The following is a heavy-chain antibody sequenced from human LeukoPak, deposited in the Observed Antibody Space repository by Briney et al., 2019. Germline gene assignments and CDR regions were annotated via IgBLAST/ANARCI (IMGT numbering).Heavy chain of an antibody. CDR1: GGSFSGYY. V-gene: IGHV4-34*01. Sequence: SETLSLTCAVYGGSFSGYYWSWIRQPPGKGLEWIGEINHSGSTNYNPSLKSRVTISVDTTKNQFSLKLSSVTAADTAVYYCARLFFFDYWGQGTLVTVSS. J-gene: IGHJ4*02. CDR2: INHSGST. CDR3: ARLFFFDY.